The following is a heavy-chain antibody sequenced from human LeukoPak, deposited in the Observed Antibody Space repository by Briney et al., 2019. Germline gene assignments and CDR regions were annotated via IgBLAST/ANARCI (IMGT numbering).Heavy chain of an antibody. CDR3: AKDPGMGYGMDV. Sequence: TGGSLRLSCAASGFTFSSYAMSWVRQAPGKGLEWVSAISGSGGSTYYADSVKGRFTISRDNSKNTLYLQMNSLRAEDTAVYYCAKDPGMGYGMDVWGQGTTVTVSS. CDR2: ISGSGGST. D-gene: IGHD6-13*01. CDR1: GFTFSSYA. V-gene: IGHV3-23*01. J-gene: IGHJ6*02.